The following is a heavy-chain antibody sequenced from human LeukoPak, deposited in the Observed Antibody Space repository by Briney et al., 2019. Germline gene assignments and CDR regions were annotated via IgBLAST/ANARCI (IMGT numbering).Heavy chain of an antibody. CDR3: ARRHCTSVRRWGGLDH. Sequence: GGSLRLSCVASGFIFNNYAMTWVRHAPGKGMDWVASVSGRGTTTYYGDSVKGRFTISRDNSAGTLFLQMNSLRVEDTAVYFCARRHCTSVRRWGGLDHWGPGTLVTVSS. J-gene: IGHJ4*01. CDR1: GFIFNNYA. V-gene: IGHV3-23*01. D-gene: IGHD3-16*01. CDR2: VSGRGTTT.